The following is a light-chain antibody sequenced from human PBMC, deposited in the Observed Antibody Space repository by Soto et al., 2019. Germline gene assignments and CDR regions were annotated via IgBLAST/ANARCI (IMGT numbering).Light chain of an antibody. Sequence: QAVLTQPPSVSAAPGQKVTISCSGSSSVIGNNYVSWYQQLPGTAPKLLIYDNNQRPSGIPDRFSGSKSGTSATLGITGLQTGDEADYYCGTWDSSLRRVFGGGTQLTVL. CDR2: DNN. J-gene: IGLJ3*02. CDR3: GTWDSSLRRV. CDR1: SSVIGNNY. V-gene: IGLV1-51*01.